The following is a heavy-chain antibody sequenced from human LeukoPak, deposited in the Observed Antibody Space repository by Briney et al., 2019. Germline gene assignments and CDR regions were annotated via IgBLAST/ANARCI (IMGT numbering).Heavy chain of an antibody. CDR3: ARETESIAARPPDY. V-gene: IGHV3-21*01. D-gene: IGHD6-6*01. CDR1: GFTFSSYS. Sequence: GGSLRLSCAASGFTFSSYSMNWVRQAPGKGLEWVSSISSSSSYIYYADSVKGRFTISRDNAKNSLYLQMNSLRAEDTAVYYCARETESIAARPPDYWGQGTLVTVSS. J-gene: IGHJ4*02. CDR2: ISSSSSYI.